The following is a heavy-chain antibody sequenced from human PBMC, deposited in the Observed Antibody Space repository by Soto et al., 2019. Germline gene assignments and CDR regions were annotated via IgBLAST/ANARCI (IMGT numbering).Heavy chain of an antibody. J-gene: IGHJ5*02. CDR2: IYYSGST. V-gene: IGHV4-59*01. CDR3: ARERRSLSSRWFDH. D-gene: IGHD2-15*01. Sequence: PSETLSLTCTVSGGSISSYYWSWIRQPPGKGLEWIGYIYYSGSTNYNPSLKSRVTISVDTSKNQFSLKLSSVAAADTAVYYCARERRSLSSRWFDHWGQGTLVTVSS. CDR1: GGSISSYY.